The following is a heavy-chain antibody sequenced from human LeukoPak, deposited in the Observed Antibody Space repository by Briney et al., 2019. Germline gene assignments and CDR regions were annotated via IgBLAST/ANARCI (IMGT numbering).Heavy chain of an antibody. CDR1: GFTVSSNY. Sequence: GGSLRLSCAASGFTVSSNYMSWVRQAPGKGLEWVSVIYSGGSTYYADSVKGRFTISRDNSKNTLYLQMNSLRAEDTAVYYCARGSIFGVVILQYFDYWGQGTLVTVSS. D-gene: IGHD3-3*01. V-gene: IGHV3-66*01. CDR3: ARGSIFGVVILQYFDY. CDR2: IYSGGST. J-gene: IGHJ4*02.